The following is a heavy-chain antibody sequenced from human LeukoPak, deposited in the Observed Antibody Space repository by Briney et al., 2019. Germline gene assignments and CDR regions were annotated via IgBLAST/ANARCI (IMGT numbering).Heavy chain of an antibody. CDR2: ISAYNGNT. CDR3: ARQNRVKKYFDY. D-gene: IGHD1-14*01. V-gene: IGHV1-18*01. CDR1: GYTFTSYA. J-gene: IGHJ4*02. Sequence: ASVKVSCKASGYTFTSYAMNWVRQAPGQGLEWMGWISAYNGNTNYAQKLQGRVTMTTDTSTSTAYMELRSLRSDDTAVYYCARQNRVKKYFDYWGQGTLVTVSS.